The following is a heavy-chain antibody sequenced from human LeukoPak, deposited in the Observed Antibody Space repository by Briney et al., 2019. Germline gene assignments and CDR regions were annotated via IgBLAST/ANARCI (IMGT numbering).Heavy chain of an antibody. Sequence: PGGSLRLSCAAPGFTFSSYAMSWVRQAPGKGLEWVSAISGSGGSTYYADSVKGRFTISRDNSKNTLYLQMNSLRAEDTAVYYCAKDRPAPVRGVIAGSFDYWGQGTLVTVSS. CDR3: AKDRPAPVRGVIAGSFDY. V-gene: IGHV3-23*01. CDR2: ISGSGGST. CDR1: GFTFSSYA. J-gene: IGHJ4*02. D-gene: IGHD3-10*01.